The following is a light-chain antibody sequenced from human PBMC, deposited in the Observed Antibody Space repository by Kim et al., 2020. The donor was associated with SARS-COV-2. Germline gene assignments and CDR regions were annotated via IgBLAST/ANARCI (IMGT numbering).Light chain of an antibody. CDR1: SSDGGGYNY. J-gene: IGLJ2*01. CDR2: EVS. V-gene: IGLV2-14*03. Sequence: ITISCTGTSSDGGGYNYVSWYQQHPGKATKLMIYEVSNRTAGVSHRCSGSTAGNTASMTISGLQAEDAADYYCSSYTSSSPLAGVFGGGTQLTVL. CDR3: SSYTSSSPLAGV.